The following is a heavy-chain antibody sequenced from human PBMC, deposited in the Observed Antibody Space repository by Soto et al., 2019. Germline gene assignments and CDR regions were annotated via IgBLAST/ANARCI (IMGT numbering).Heavy chain of an antibody. V-gene: IGHV4-31*03. Sequence: QVQLQESGPGLVKPSQTLSLTCTVSGGSISSGGYYWSWIRQHPGKGLEWIGYIYYSGSTYYNPSLTSRVTTSVDTNKIPFSLKLRSVTAADTAVYYCARAGRHDAFDIWGQGTMVTVSS. J-gene: IGHJ3*02. CDR2: IYYSGST. CDR3: ARAGRHDAFDI. CDR1: GGSISSGGYY.